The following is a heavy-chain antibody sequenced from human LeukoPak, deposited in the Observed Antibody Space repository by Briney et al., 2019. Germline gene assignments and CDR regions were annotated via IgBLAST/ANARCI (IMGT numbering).Heavy chain of an antibody. V-gene: IGHV4-59*08. CDR2: IYYSERT. J-gene: IGHJ4*02. Sequence: SETLSLTCTVSGGSISSYYWTWIRQPPGKGLEWIGYIYYSERTNYNPSLKSRVTISVDTSKNQFSLKLSSVTAADTAVYYCASSRRVPGVSIGYFDSWGQGTLVTVSS. D-gene: IGHD3-10*01. CDR1: GGSISSYY. CDR3: ASSRRVPGVSIGYFDS.